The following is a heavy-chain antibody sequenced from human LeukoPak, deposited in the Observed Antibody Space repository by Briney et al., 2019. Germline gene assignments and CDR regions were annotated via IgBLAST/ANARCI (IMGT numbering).Heavy chain of an antibody. CDR3: ARKRPPGDGMDV. V-gene: IGHV1-69*06. CDR2: IIPIFGTA. CDR1: GGTFSSYA. Sequence: ASVKVSCKASGGTFSSYAISWVRQAPGQGLEWMGGIIPIFGTANYAQKFQGRVTITADKSTSTAYMELSSLRSEDTAVYYCARKRPPGDGMDVCGKGTTVTVSS. J-gene: IGHJ6*04.